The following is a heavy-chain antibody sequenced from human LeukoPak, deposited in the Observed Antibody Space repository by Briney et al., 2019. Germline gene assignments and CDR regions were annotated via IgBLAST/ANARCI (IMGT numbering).Heavy chain of an antibody. CDR2: ISYDGSNK. D-gene: IGHD6-13*01. Sequence: GRSLRLSCAAFGFTFSSYAMHWVRQTPGKGLEWVAVISYDGSNKYYADSVKGRFTISRDNSKNTMYLQMNSLRAEDTAVYYCARGSRIAAAGQDYWGQGTLVTVSS. J-gene: IGHJ4*02. V-gene: IGHV3-30-3*01. CDR1: GFTFSSYA. CDR3: ARGSRIAAAGQDY.